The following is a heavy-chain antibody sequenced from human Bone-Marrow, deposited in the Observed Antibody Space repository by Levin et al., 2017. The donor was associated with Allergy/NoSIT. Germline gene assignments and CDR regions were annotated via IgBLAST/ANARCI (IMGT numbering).Heavy chain of an antibody. CDR2: IIPMFGTA. CDR3: ARGTADCTTINGPFDY. V-gene: IGHV1-69*13. J-gene: IGHJ4*02. CDR1: GGTFSTHA. Sequence: SVKVSCKASGGTFSTHAINWVRQAPGQGLEWMGGIIPMFGTAHYAQKFQGRVTISADESTGTVYMEMSSLRSEDMAVYYCARGTADCTTINGPFDYWGQGTLVTVAS. D-gene: IGHD2-8*01.